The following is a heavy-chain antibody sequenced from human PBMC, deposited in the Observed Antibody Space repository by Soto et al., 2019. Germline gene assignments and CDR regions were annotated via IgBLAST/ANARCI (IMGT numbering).Heavy chain of an antibody. V-gene: IGHV3-53*01. Sequence: PGGSLRLSCAASGFTVSSNYMIWVRQAPGKGLEWVSVIYSGGSTYYADSVKGRFTISRDNSKNTLYLQMNSLRAEDTAVYYCARDFYGSGSYHYWGQGTLVTVSS. CDR1: GFTVSSNY. J-gene: IGHJ4*02. D-gene: IGHD3-10*01. CDR3: ARDFYGSGSYHY. CDR2: IYSGGST.